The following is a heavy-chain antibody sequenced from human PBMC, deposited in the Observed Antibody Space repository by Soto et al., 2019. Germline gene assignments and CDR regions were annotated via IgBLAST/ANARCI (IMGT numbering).Heavy chain of an antibody. Sequence: SETMSLTCTVSVGSLSSFYWSWVRQPAGKGLEWIGRIYTSGTTIYNPSLKSRVSMSIDMSKNQFSLKVSSVTAADTAVYYCERRLRFLNYESPVDYWGQGTLVTVAS. V-gene: IGHV4-4*07. CDR3: ERRLRFLNYESPVDY. CDR1: VGSLSSFY. J-gene: IGHJ4*02. D-gene: IGHD3-3*01. CDR2: IYTSGTT.